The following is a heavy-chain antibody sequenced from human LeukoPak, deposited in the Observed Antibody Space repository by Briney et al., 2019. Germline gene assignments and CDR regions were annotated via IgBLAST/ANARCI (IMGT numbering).Heavy chain of an antibody. J-gene: IGHJ4*02. CDR1: GYTFTSYG. D-gene: IGHD5-12*01. CDR3: ARELLDGYNEPVDY. V-gene: IGHV1-18*01. CDR2: ISAYNGNT. Sequence: ASVKVSCKASGYTFTSYGISWVRQAPGQGLEWMGWISAYNGNTNYAQKLQGRVTMTTVTSTSTAYMELRSLRSDDTAVYYCARELLDGYNEPVDYWGQGTLVTVSS.